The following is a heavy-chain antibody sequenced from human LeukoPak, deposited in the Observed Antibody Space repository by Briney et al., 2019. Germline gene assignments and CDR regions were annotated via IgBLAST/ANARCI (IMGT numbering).Heavy chain of an antibody. V-gene: IGHV3-23*01. CDR3: ARGDCRWLYPPPEYFPH. CDR2: ISGSGGST. CDR1: GFTFSSYA. J-gene: IGHJ1*01. Sequence: GGSLRLSCAASGFTFSSYAMSWVRQAPGKGLEWVSAISGSGGSTNNADSVKGRFIISRDNAKNSLYLQMNSLRVEDTAVYYCARGDCRWLYPPPEYFPHLGQGT. D-gene: IGHD2-21*01.